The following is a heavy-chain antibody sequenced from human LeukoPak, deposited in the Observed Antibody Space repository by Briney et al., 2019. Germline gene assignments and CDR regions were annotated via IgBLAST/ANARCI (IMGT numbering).Heavy chain of an antibody. J-gene: IGHJ4*02. CDR1: GFTFSSYG. Sequence: GGSLRLSCAASGFTFSSYGMHWVRQAPGKGLEWVAFIRYDGSNKYYADSVKGRFTISRDNSKNTLYLQMNSLRAEDTALYYCAKKTLTTGTVGHYFENWGQGTLVTVSS. D-gene: IGHD1-1*01. CDR3: AKKTLTTGTVGHYFEN. CDR2: IRYDGSNK. V-gene: IGHV3-30*02.